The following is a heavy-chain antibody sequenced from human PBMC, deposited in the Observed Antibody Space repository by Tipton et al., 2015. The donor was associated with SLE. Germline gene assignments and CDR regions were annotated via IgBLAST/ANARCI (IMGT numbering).Heavy chain of an antibody. CDR3: ARGLWFLKSPSYYYYMDV. D-gene: IGHD3-10*01. CDR1: GGSFSGYY. J-gene: IGHJ6*03. V-gene: IGHV4-34*01. CDR2: INHSGTT. Sequence: LRLSCAVYGGSFSGYYWSWIRQPPGKGLEWVGEINHSGTTNYSPSLKSRVSISVDTSKNPFSLKVSSVTAADTAVYYCARGLWFLKSPSYYYYMDVWDKGTPLTVSS.